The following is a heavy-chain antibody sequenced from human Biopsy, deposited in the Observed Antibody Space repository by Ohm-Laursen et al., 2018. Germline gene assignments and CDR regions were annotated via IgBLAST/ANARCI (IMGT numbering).Heavy chain of an antibody. J-gene: IGHJ4*02. CDR1: GFTFSTYT. D-gene: IGHD6-6*01. CDR2: ISRTSDFI. CDR3: ARERGWKSISTIDH. V-gene: IGHV3-21*01. Sequence: SLRLSCAASGFTFSTYTMTWVRQAPGKGLEWVSSISRTSDFIYYADSVMGRFTISRDNAKNSVDLQMNSLRAEDTAVYFCARERGWKSISTIDHWGQGTLVTASS.